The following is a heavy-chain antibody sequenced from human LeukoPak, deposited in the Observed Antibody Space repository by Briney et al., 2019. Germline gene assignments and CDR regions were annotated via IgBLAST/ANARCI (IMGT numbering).Heavy chain of an antibody. CDR2: ISYDGSNK. CDR3: ARADYEIYYFDY. Sequence: GGSLRLSCAASGFTFSSYAMHWVRQAPGKGLEWVAVISYDGSNKYYADSVKGRFTISRDNSKNTLYLQMGSLRAEDMAVYYCARADYEIYYFDYWGQGTLVTVSS. CDR1: GFTFSSYA. D-gene: IGHD3-9*01. V-gene: IGHV3-30*14. J-gene: IGHJ4*02.